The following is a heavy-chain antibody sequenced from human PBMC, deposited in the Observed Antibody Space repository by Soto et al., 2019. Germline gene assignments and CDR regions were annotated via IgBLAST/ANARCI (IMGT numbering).Heavy chain of an antibody. V-gene: IGHV2-5*01. D-gene: IGHD7-27*01. CDR2: LYWYADK. J-gene: IGHJ4*02. Sequence: QITLKESGPTLVKPTQTLTLTCTFSGFSLSTSGVGVGWIRQPPGKALEWLAFLYWYADKRYSPSLKSRLTITKHTSKNQVLLTMTNMYPVDTATSYCARTSVNWGARGLVDYWGQGTLVTVAS. CDR1: GFSLSTSGVG. CDR3: ARTSVNWGARGLVDY.